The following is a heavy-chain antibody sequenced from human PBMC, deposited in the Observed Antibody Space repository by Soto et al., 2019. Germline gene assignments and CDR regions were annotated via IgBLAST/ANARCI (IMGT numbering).Heavy chain of an antibody. D-gene: IGHD3-22*01. CDR2: IYYSGST. Sequence: SETLSLTCTVSGGSISSSSYYWGWIRQPPGKGLEWIGSIYYSGSTYYNPSLKSRVTISVDTSKNQFSLKLSSVTAADTAVYYCASQTGGYYAKSYFDYWGQGTLVTVSS. CDR1: GGSISSSSYY. J-gene: IGHJ4*02. V-gene: IGHV4-39*01. CDR3: ASQTGGYYAKSYFDY.